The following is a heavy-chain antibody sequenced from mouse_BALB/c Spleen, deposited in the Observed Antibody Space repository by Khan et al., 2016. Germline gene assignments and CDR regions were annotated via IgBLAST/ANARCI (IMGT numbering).Heavy chain of an antibody. CDR2: IDPYNGGT. V-gene: IGHV1S135*01. J-gene: IGHJ4*01. CDR1: GYSFTGYN. D-gene: IGHD2-12*01. Sequence: VQLQQSGPELGKPGASVKISCKASGYSFTGYNMYWVKQSHRKSLEWIGYIDPYNGGTSYNQKSKGKATLTVDKSSSTAYMHLNSLTSEDSAIXYCARNYRDAMDYWGQGTSVTVSS. CDR3: ARNYRDAMDY.